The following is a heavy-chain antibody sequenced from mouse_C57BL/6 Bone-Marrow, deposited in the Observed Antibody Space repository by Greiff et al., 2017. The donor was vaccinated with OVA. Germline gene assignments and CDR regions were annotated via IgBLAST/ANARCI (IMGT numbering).Heavy chain of an antibody. CDR3: AREGLTTVVARGGDWYFDV. D-gene: IGHD1-1*01. J-gene: IGHJ1*03. CDR1: GYTFTSYG. Sequence: QVQLQQSGAELARPGASVKLSCKASGYTFTSYGISWVKQRTGQGLEWIGEIYPRSGNTYYNEKFKGKATLTADKSSSTAYMELRSLTSEDSAVYFCAREGLTTVVARGGDWYFDVWGTGTTVTVSS. CDR2: IYPRSGNT. V-gene: IGHV1-81*01.